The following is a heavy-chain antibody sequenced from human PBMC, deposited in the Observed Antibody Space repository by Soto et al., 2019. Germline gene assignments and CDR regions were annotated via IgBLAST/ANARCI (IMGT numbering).Heavy chain of an antibody. D-gene: IGHD5-12*01. CDR2: ISSSSSYI. Sequence: VQLVESGGGLVKPGGSLRLSCAASGFTFSSYSMNWGRQAPGKGLEWVSSISSSSSYIYYADSVKGRFTISRDNAKNSLYLQMNSLRAEDTPVYYCAPDRVMATINFDYWGQGTLVTVSA. CDR1: GFTFSSYS. V-gene: IGHV3-21*01. CDR3: APDRVMATINFDY. J-gene: IGHJ4*02.